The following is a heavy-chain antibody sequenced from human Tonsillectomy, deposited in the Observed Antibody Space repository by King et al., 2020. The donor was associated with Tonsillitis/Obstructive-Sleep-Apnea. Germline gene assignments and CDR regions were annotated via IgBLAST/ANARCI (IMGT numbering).Heavy chain of an antibody. V-gene: IGHV1-18*01. J-gene: IGHJ4*02. Sequence: VQLVESGAEVKKPGASVTVSCTASGYTFSNYGISWVRQAPGQGLEWMGWISAYNGNTNYAQKLQGRVTMTTDTSTSTAYMELRSLRSDDTAVYYCARGGYCSGGSCYNQEFYFDYWGQGTLVTVSS. CDR3: ARGGYCSGGSCYNQEFYFDY. D-gene: IGHD2-15*01. CDR2: ISAYNGNT. CDR1: GYTFSNYG.